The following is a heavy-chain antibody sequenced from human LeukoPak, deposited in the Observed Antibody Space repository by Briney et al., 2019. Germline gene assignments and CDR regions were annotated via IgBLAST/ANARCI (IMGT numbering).Heavy chain of an antibody. Sequence: GGSLRLACAASGFTFSSYWMTWVRHLPGKGLEWVAKIKQDGSEKYYVDSVKGRFTVSRDNTRDSLYLQMNSLRAEDTAAYYCARGATDTTRWFDPWGQGTLVTVSS. CDR2: IKQDGSEK. J-gene: IGHJ5*02. CDR1: GFTFSSYW. V-gene: IGHV3-7*01. CDR3: ARGATDTTRWFDP. D-gene: IGHD1-7*01.